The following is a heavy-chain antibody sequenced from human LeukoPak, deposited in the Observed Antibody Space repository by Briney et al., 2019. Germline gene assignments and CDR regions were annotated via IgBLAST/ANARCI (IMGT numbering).Heavy chain of an antibody. CDR1: GYTFTNHG. V-gene: IGHV1-18*01. J-gene: IGHJ4*02. CDR2: ISGYNGNT. CDR3: ARDLSLGRHDDGEPFDS. Sequence: GASVKVSCKXSGYTFTNHGISWVRQAPGQGLEWMGWISGYNGNTNYVQKFRGRITMTTDTSTGTAYLQLRSLSSDDTALYYCARDLSLGRHDDGEPFDSWGQGTLVTVSS. D-gene: IGHD4-17*01.